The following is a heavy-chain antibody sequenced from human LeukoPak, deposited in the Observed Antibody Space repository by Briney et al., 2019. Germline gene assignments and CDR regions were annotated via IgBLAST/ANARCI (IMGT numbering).Heavy chain of an antibody. D-gene: IGHD6-19*01. CDR3: AHRRRGSGWYYFDY. CDR2: IYWNDDK. V-gene: IGHV2-5*01. J-gene: IGHJ4*02. Sequence: SGPTLVNPTQTLTLTCTFSGFSLSTSGVGGGWIRQPPGKALEWLSLIYWNDDKRYNPSLKSRPTITKDTSKNQVVLTMTNMDPVDTATYYCAHRRRGSGWYYFDYWGQGTLVTVSS. CDR1: GFSLSTSGVG.